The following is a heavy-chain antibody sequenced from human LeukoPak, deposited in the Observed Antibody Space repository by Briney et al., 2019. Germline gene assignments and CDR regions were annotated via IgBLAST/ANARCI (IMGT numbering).Heavy chain of an antibody. J-gene: IGHJ4*02. D-gene: IGHD3-9*01. CDR3: ASSRYDILTGHYNFDY. V-gene: IGHV2-5*01. CDR2: IYWNNDN. Sequence: SGPTLVNPTQTLTLTCTFSGFSLSTRGVGVGWIRQPPGKAPEWLALIYWNNDNRHSPSLKSRLTITKDTSKNQVVLTMTNTDPVDTATYYCASSRYDILTGHYNFDYWGQGTLVTVSS. CDR1: GFSLSTRGVG.